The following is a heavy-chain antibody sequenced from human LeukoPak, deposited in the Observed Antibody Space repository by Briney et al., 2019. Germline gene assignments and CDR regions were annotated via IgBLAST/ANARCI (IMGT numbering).Heavy chain of an antibody. J-gene: IGHJ4*02. V-gene: IGHV4-34*01. CDR2: INHTGST. Sequence: PSETLSLTCAVYGGSFSGYQWCWIRQPPGKGLEWIGEINHTGSTNYNPSLKSRVTISVDTSKNQFSLKLSSVTAADTAVYYCARWGNVAAAIGLEIYYFDYWGQGTLVNVSA. CDR3: ARWGNVAAAIGLEIYYFDY. D-gene: IGHD2-2*02. CDR1: GGSFSGYQ.